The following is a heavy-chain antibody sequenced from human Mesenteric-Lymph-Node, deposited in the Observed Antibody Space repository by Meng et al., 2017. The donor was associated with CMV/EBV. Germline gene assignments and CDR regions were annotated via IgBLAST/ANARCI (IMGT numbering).Heavy chain of an antibody. J-gene: IGHJ4*02. CDR2: IGSTSRHI. CDR1: GFTFSNYG. Sequence: GESLKISCAASGFTFSNYGMQWVRQAPGKGLEWVSSIGSTSRHIYYSDSVKGRFTISRDSAKNSVYLQMDSLRAKDTAVYFCARDLKSVWPEPPYYDTSGYSTWGQGTLVTVSS. D-gene: IGHD3-22*01. V-gene: IGHV3-21*06. CDR3: ARDLKSVWPEPPYYDTSGYST.